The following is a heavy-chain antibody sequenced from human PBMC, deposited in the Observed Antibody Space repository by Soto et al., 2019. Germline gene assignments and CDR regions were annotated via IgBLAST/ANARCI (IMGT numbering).Heavy chain of an antibody. CDR2: ISGSGGST. Sequence: GGSLRLSCAASGFTFSSYAMSWVRQAPGKGLEWVSAISGSGGSTYYADSVKGRFTISRDNSKNTLYLQMNSLRAEDTAAYYCAKDQRGYSYGSLDYWGQGTLVTVSS. V-gene: IGHV3-23*01. D-gene: IGHD5-18*01. CDR1: GFTFSSYA. J-gene: IGHJ4*02. CDR3: AKDQRGYSYGSLDY.